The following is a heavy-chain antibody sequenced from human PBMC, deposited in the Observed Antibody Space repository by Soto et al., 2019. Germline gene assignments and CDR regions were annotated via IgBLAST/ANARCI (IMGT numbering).Heavy chain of an antibody. D-gene: IGHD3-10*01. Sequence: PGGSLRLSCAASGFTFSDYYMSWIRQAPGKGLEWVSYISSSGSTIYYADSVKGRFTISRDNAKNSLYLQMNSLRAEDTAVYYCARDEVGSGSTPRGYYYYYMDVWGKGTTVTVSS. V-gene: IGHV3-11*01. J-gene: IGHJ6*03. CDR3: ARDEVGSGSTPRGYYYYYMDV. CDR2: ISSSGSTI. CDR1: GFTFSDYY.